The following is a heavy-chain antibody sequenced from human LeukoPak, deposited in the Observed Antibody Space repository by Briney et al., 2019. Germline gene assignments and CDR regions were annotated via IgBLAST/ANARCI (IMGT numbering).Heavy chain of an antibody. CDR2: IYYSGST. Sequence: SETLSLTCTVSGGSISSYYWSWIRQPPGKGLEWIGYIYYSGSTNYNPSLKSRVTISVDTSKNQFSLKLSSVTAADTAVYYCARRADRYSSSWYDYWGQGTLVTVSS. CDR3: ARRADRYSSSWYDY. J-gene: IGHJ4*02. V-gene: IGHV4-59*08. D-gene: IGHD6-13*01. CDR1: GGSISSYY.